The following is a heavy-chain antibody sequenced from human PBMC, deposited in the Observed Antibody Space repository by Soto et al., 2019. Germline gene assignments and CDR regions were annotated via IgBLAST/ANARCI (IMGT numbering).Heavy chain of an antibody. CDR3: ARDTYYYDSSRYYNY. CDR2: ISSSSSYI. V-gene: IGHV3-21*01. CDR1: GFTFSSYS. D-gene: IGHD3-22*01. J-gene: IGHJ4*02. Sequence: GGSLRLSCAASGFTFSSYSMNWVRRAPGKGLEWVSSISSSSSYIYYADSVKGRFTISRDNAKNSLYLQMNSLRAEDTALYYCARDTYYYDSSRYYNYWGQGTLVTVSS.